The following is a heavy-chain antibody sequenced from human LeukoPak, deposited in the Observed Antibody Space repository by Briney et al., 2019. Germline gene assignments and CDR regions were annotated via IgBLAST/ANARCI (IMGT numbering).Heavy chain of an antibody. CDR1: GFTFTTSA. CDR3: TAEVPELDRGYSWDP. J-gene: IGHJ5*02. Sequence: SVKVSCKASGFTFTTSAIQWVRQARGQRLEWIGWIVVGSGNTNCAQKFQERVTFTRDMSTNIAYMELSSLRSEDTAVYYCTAEVPELDRGYSWDPWGQGTLVTVSS. D-gene: IGHD5-18*01. CDR2: IVVGSGNT. V-gene: IGHV1-58*02.